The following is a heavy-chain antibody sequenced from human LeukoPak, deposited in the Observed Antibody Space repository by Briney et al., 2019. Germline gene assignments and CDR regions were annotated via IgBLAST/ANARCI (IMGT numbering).Heavy chain of an antibody. Sequence: PSETLSLTCAVSGGSISSSNWWSWVRQPPGKGLEWIGEVYHSGSTNYNPSLKSRVTISIDKSKDQFSLKLSSVIAADTAVYYCARGYSSGWFDCWGQGTLVTVSS. J-gene: IGHJ4*02. D-gene: IGHD6-19*01. CDR3: ARGYSSGWFDC. V-gene: IGHV4-4*02. CDR2: VYHSGST. CDR1: GGSISSSNW.